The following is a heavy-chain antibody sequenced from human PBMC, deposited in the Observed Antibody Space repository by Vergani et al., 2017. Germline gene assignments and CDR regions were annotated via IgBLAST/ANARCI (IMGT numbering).Heavy chain of an antibody. Sequence: EVQLVESGGGLVKPGGSLRLSCAASGFTFSSYSMNWVRQAPGKGLEWVSSISSSSSYIYYADSVKGRFTISRDNAKNSLYLQMNSLRAEDTAVYYCAGDIGYDLYGMDVWGQGTTVTVSS. J-gene: IGHJ6*02. CDR1: GFTFSSYS. CDR3: AGDIGYDLYGMDV. CDR2: ISSSSSYI. D-gene: IGHD5-12*01. V-gene: IGHV3-21*01.